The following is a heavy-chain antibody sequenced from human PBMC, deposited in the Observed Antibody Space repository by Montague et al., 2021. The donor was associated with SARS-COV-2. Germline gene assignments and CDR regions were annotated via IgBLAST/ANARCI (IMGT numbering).Heavy chain of an antibody. CDR1: GFTFSSYA. D-gene: IGHD1-26*01. V-gene: IGHV3-23*01. J-gene: IGHJ3*01. Sequence: SLRLSCAASGFTFSSYAMSWVRQAPGKGLEWVSVIDVNTYYADSVKGRFTISRDEYKNTLYLQMNSLRVDDTAKDYCAKRQCVGMYYDALDFWGQGTVVIVSS. CDR2: IDVNT. CDR3: AKRQCVGMYYDALDF.